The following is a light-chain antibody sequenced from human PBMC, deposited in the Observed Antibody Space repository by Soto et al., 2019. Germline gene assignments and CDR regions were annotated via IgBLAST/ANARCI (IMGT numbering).Light chain of an antibody. CDR3: HQRQSWPRT. V-gene: IGKV3-11*01. CDR2: QTS. J-gene: IGKJ1*01. Sequence: EIVLTQSPATLSSFPGDRVTLSCRASQYINTRLAWYQHRPGQAPRLLIYQTSIRAAGIPARFSASGSGTDFTPTISDVQPEDFALDYCHQRQSWPRTFGQGTKVDI. CDR1: QYINTR.